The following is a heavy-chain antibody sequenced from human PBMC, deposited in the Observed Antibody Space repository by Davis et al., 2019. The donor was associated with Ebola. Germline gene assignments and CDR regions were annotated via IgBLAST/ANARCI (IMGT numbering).Heavy chain of an antibody. CDR3: ARGLRGYGSGY. CDR2: INHSGST. V-gene: IGHV4-34*01. J-gene: IGHJ4*02. Sequence: PSETLSLTCAVYVGSFSGYYWTWIRQPPGKGLEWIGEINHSGSTNYNPSLKSRVTISVDTSKNQFSLKLSSVTAADTAVYYCARGLRGYGSGYWGQGTLVTVSS. D-gene: IGHD5-18*01. CDR1: VGSFSGYY.